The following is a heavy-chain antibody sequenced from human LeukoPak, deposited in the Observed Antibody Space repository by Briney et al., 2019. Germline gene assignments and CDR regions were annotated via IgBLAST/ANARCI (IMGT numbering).Heavy chain of an antibody. D-gene: IGHD6-19*01. CDR2: IYPGDSDT. Sequence: GESLKISCKGSGYSFTSYWIGWVRQMPGKGLEWMGIIYPGDSDTRYSPSFQGQVTISADKSISTAYLQWSSLKASDTAMYYCARHRSRGWLGSYDAFDIWGQGTMVTVSS. CDR3: ARHRSRGWLGSYDAFDI. V-gene: IGHV5-51*01. J-gene: IGHJ3*02. CDR1: GYSFTSYW.